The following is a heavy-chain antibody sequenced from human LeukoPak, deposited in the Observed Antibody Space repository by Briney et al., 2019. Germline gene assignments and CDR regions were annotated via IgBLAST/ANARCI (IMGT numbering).Heavy chain of an antibody. CDR3: ARDRPNYHESNGHYYQRDGDH. Sequence: GGFLRLSCAASGFTFSSYSMNWVRLAPGKGLQWVASMCGSAGCTYYADSVKGRFTISRDNSKNTLYLQMNSLRAEDTAIYYCARDRPNYHESNGHYYQRDGDHWGQGTLVTVSS. CDR1: GFTFSSYS. J-gene: IGHJ5*02. V-gene: IGHV3-23*01. CDR2: MCGSAGCT. D-gene: IGHD3-22*01.